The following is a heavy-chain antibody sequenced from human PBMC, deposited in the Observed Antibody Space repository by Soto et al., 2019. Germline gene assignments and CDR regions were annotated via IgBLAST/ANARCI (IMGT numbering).Heavy chain of an antibody. D-gene: IGHD6-19*01. CDR1: GFTFSSYS. CDR3: FIAVAGFFAPDY. Sequence: EVQLVESGGGLVKPGGSLRLSCAASGFTFSSYSMNWVRQAPGKGLEWVSYISSSSSSIYYLDSVKGRFTISRDNAKNSLYLQMNSLRAVDTAVYYCFIAVAGFFAPDYWGQGTLVTVSS. V-gene: IGHV3-21*01. J-gene: IGHJ4*02. CDR2: ISSSSSSI.